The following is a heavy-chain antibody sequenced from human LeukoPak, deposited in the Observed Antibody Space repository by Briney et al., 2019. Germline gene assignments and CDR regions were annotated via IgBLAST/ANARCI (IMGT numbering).Heavy chain of an antibody. CDR3: ARKNDYGDSYYMDV. V-gene: IGHV4-31*03. CDR2: IHNTGRT. Sequence: SETLSLTCTVSGGSLSSGSNYWGWIRRQPGKGLEWIGYIHNTGRTDYNPSLKSRVIISVDTSKNRFSLRLSSVTAADTALYYCARKNDYGDSYYMDVWGKGTTVTVSS. D-gene: IGHD4-17*01. CDR1: GGSLSSGSNY. J-gene: IGHJ6*03.